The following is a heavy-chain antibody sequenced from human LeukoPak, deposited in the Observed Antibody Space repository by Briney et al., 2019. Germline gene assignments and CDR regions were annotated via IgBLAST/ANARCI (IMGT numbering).Heavy chain of an antibody. D-gene: IGHD4-17*01. Sequence: PGGSLRLSCAASGFTFSSYVMHWVRQAPGKGLEWVAVIWYDGSNKYYADSVKGRFTISRDNSKNTLYLQMNSLRAEDTAVYYCASLRVYGDYVDDYWGQGTLVTVSS. CDR2: IWYDGSNK. J-gene: IGHJ4*02. V-gene: IGHV3-33*01. CDR1: GFTFSSYV. CDR3: ASLRVYGDYVDDY.